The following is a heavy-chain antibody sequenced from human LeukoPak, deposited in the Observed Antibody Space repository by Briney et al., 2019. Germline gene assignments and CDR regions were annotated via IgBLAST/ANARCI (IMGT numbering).Heavy chain of an antibody. CDR1: GFTFSSYS. V-gene: IGHV3-21*01. J-gene: IGHJ4*02. CDR3: ARDRRGARYCSGGSCYWFDY. Sequence: PGGSLRLSCAASGFTFSSYSMNWVRQAPGKGLEWVSSISSSSSYIYYADSVKGRFTISRDNAKNSLYLQMNSLRAEDTAVYYCARDRRGARYCSGGSCYWFDYWGQGTLVTVSS. D-gene: IGHD2-15*01. CDR2: ISSSSSYI.